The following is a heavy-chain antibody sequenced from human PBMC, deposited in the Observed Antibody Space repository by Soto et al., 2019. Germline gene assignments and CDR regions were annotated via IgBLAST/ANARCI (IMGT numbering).Heavy chain of an antibody. J-gene: IGHJ4*02. V-gene: IGHV4-39*01. CDR3: ARQPLRISFDY. CDR1: GGSNSSSSYY. Sequence: PSETLSLTCTVSGGSNSSSSYYWGWIRQPPGKGLEWIGSIYYSGSTYYNPSLKSRVTISVDTSKNQFSLKLSSVTAADTAVYYCARQPLRISFDYWGQGTLVTVSS. D-gene: IGHD3-3*02. CDR2: IYYSGST.